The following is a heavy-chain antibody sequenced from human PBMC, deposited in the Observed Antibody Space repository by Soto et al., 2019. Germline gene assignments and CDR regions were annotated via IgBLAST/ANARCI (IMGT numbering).Heavy chain of an antibody. CDR1: GGSVSSGSDY. V-gene: IGHV4-61*01. Sequence: PSETLSLTCTFSGGSVSSGSDYWSGSRQPPGKGREWIGYIYDSGSTNYNPSVKGRVTISVDTSKNQLSPKLSSVTAADTAVYCCARDGRGYSYVWGQGTLVTV. D-gene: IGHD5-18*01. CDR3: ARDGRGYSYV. CDR2: IYDSGST. J-gene: IGHJ4*02.